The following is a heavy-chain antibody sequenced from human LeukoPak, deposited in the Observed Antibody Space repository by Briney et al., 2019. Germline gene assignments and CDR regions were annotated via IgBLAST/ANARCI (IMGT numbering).Heavy chain of an antibody. J-gene: IGHJ5*02. V-gene: IGHV4-59*01. CDR3: ARAIAAAGTGFDP. D-gene: IGHD6-13*01. CDR1: GVSISSYY. Sequence: EPSETLSLTCTVSGVSISSYYWSWLRQPPGKGLEWIGYIHYSGSTNYNPSLKSRVTISVDTSKNQFSLKLSSVTAAETAVYYCARAIAAAGTGFDPWGQGTLVTVSS. CDR2: IHYSGST.